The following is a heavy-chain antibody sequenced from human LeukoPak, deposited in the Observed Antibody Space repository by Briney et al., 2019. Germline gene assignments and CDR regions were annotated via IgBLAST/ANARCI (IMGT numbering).Heavy chain of an antibody. CDR2: ITYTVTS. CDR3: ARVGDWNDLVY. D-gene: IGHD1-1*01. CDR1: GGSISTYY. J-gene: IGHJ4*02. V-gene: IGHV4-59*01. Sequence: SETLSLTCTVSGGSISTYYWSWGRQPPRTGMEWIGYITYTVTSNYNPSLNSRVTISVGTSKNQSSLKLRSVTAADTAVYFCARVGDWNDLVYWGQGTLVTVSS.